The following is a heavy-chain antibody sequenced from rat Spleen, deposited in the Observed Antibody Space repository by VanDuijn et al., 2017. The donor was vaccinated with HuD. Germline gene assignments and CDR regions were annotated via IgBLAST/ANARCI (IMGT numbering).Heavy chain of an antibody. CDR3: TRLYYSNWFAY. Sequence: EVQLVESGGGLVQPGRSLKLSCAASGFTFSDCYMAWVRQAPTKGLEWVATISHDGSSTYYRGSVKGRFTISRDNARSTLYLQMDSLRSEDTATYYCTRLYYSNWFAYWGQGTLVAVSS. CDR1: GFTFSDCY. J-gene: IGHJ3*01. D-gene: IGHD1-1*01. CDR2: ISHDGSST. V-gene: IGHV5-7*01.